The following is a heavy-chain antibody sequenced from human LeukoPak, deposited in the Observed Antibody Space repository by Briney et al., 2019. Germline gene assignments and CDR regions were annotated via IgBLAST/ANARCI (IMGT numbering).Heavy chain of an antibody. V-gene: IGHV3-21*01. D-gene: IGHD2-2*01. Sequence: GGSLRLSCAASGFTSSSYSMNWVRQAPGKGLEWVSSISSSSSYIYYADSVKGRFTISRDNAKNSLYLQMNSLRAEDTAVYYCAREWPDIVVVPAAIGFDIWGQGTMVTVSS. CDR3: AREWPDIVVVPAAIGFDI. CDR1: GFTSSSYS. J-gene: IGHJ3*02. CDR2: ISSSSSYI.